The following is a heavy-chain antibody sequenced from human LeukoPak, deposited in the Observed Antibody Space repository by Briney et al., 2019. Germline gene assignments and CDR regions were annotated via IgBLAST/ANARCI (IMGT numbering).Heavy chain of an antibody. CDR1: GYSISSGYY. V-gene: IGHV4-61*01. CDR3: ARGYQLVRPFQH. CDR2: IYYSGST. J-gene: IGHJ1*01. D-gene: IGHD6-13*01. Sequence: SETLSLTCTVSGYSISSGYYWGWIRQPPGKGLEWIGYIYYSGSTNYNPSLKSRVTISVDTSKNQFSLKLSSVTAADTAVYYCARGYQLVRPFQHWGQGTLVTVSS.